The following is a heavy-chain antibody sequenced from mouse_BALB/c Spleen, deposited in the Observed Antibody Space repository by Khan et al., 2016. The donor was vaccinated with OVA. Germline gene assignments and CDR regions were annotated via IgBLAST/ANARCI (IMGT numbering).Heavy chain of an antibody. V-gene: IGHV3-8*02. CDR1: GDSITSGY. Sequence: EVQLQESGPSLVKPSQTLSLTCSVTGDSITSGYWSWIRKFPGNKLEYMGYMIYTGYTDYNPSLKSRIAITRPTSTTQYYLQLNSVTTEDTATYDGERSTYRYALAYWGQGTLVTVSA. CDR3: ERSTYRYALAY. J-gene: IGHJ3*01. D-gene: IGHD2-14*01. CDR2: MIYTGYT.